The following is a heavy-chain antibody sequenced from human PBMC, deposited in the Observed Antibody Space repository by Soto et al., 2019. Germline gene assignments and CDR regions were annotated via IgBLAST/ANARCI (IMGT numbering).Heavy chain of an antibody. J-gene: IGHJ6*02. V-gene: IGHV3-23*01. CDR2: ISGGGGST. CDR1: GFTFSSYA. Sequence: EVQLLESGGGLVQPGGSLRLSCAASGFTFSSYAMSWVRQAPGKGLEWVSAISGGGGSTYYADSVKGRFTISRDNSKNTLYLQMTSLRAEDTAVYYCAKMGDSYYYGMDVWGQGTTVTVSS. D-gene: IGHD3-16*01. CDR3: AKMGDSYYYGMDV.